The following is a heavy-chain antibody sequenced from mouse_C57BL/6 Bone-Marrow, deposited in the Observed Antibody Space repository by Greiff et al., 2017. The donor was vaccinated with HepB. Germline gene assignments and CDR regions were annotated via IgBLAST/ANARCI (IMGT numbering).Heavy chain of an antibody. V-gene: IGHV1-26*01. CDR1: GYTFTDYY. CDR3: SRGAIDHGWY. CDR2: INPNNGGT. J-gene: IGHJ3*01. Sequence: VQLQQSGPELVKPGASVKITCKASGYTFTDYYMNWVKQSHGKSLEWIGDINPNNGGTSYNQKFKGKATLTVDKSSSTAYMELRSLTSEDSAVYYCSRGAIDHGWYWGQGTLVTVSA. D-gene: IGHD3-3*01.